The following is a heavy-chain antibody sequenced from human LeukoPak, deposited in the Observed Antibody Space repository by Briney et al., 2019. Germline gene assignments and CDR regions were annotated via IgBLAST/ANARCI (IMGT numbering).Heavy chain of an antibody. D-gene: IGHD4-17*01. V-gene: IGHV4-31*03. J-gene: IGHJ4*02. CDR2: IYYSGST. CDR3: AGTPGDYDYYFDY. Sequence: SETLSLTCTVSGGSISSGGYYWSWIRQHPGTGLEWIGYIYYSGSTYYNPSLKSRVTISVDTSKNQFSLKLSSVTAADTAVYYCAGTPGDYDYYFDYWGQGTLVTVSS. CDR1: GGSISSGGYY.